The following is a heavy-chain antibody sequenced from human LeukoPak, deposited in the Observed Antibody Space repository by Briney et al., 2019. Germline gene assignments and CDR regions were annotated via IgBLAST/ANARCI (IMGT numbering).Heavy chain of an antibody. CDR2: IIPIFGTA. V-gene: IGHV1-69*13. J-gene: IGHJ1*01. Sequence: GASVKVSCKASGGTFSSYAISWVRQAPGQGLEWMGGIIPIFGTANYAQKFQGRVTITADESTNTAYMELRSLRSDDTAVYYCARYSQYSGSYYEYFQHWGQGTLVTVSS. D-gene: IGHD1-26*01. CDR3: ARYSQYSGSYYEYFQH. CDR1: GGTFSSYA.